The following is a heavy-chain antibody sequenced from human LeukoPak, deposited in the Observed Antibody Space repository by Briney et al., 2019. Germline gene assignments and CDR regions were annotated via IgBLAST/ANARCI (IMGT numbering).Heavy chain of an antibody. CDR2: INGDGGTT. V-gene: IGHV3-43*02. D-gene: IGHD6-13*01. CDR1: GFTFADYA. CDR3: AKSSAAAYNWFDP. J-gene: IGHJ5*02. Sequence: PGGSLRLSCAASGFTFADYAMHWVRQAPGKGLEWVSLINGDGGTTYYADSVKGRFTISRDNSKNSLYLQINSLRIEDTALYYCAKSSAAAYNWFDPWGQGTLVTVSS.